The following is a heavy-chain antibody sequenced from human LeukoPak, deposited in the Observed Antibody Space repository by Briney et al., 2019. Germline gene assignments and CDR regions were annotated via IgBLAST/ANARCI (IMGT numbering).Heavy chain of an antibody. Sequence: GESLKISCKGSGYSFTNNWIGWVRQMPGKGLEWMGIILPGDSDTRYSPSFQGQVTLSADKSINTAYVQWSSLKASDTAMYYCTTYAGTSSKYFHHWGQGTLVTVSS. CDR2: ILPGDSDT. J-gene: IGHJ1*01. CDR3: TTYAGTSSKYFHH. D-gene: IGHD3-10*01. V-gene: IGHV5-51*01. CDR1: GYSFTNNW.